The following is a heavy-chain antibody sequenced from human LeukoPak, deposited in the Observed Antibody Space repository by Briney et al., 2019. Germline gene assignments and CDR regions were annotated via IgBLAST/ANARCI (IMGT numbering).Heavy chain of an antibody. J-gene: IGHJ3*02. CDR1: GASNSSTSYC. V-gene: IGHV4-39*01. CDR3: AVTTVTTSIGAFDM. CDR2: IYSSGST. D-gene: IGHD4-17*01. Sequence: PGGSLRLSCAVSGASNSSTSYCWGWIRQPPGKGLEWIGKIYSSGSTYYNPSLKSRVTISVDTSKNQFSLTLSSVTAADTAVYYCAVTTVTTSIGAFDMWGQGTMVTVSS.